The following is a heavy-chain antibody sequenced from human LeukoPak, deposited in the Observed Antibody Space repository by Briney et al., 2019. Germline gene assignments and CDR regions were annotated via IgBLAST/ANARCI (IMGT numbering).Heavy chain of an antibody. CDR1: GYTLTELS. D-gene: IGHD6-13*01. CDR2: FDPEDGET. J-gene: IGHJ3*02. V-gene: IGHV1-24*01. CDR3: ATKVAAAGTYAFDI. Sequence: ASVKVSCKVSGYTLTELSMHWVRQAPGKGREWMGGFDPEDGETIYAQKFQGRVTMTEDTSTDTAYMELSSLRSEDTAVYYCATKVAAAGTYAFDIWGQGTMVTVSS.